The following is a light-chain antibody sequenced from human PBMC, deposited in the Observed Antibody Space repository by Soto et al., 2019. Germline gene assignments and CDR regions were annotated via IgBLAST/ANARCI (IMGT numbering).Light chain of an antibody. Sequence: DIPMTQSPSTLSASVGDRVTITCRASQSISSWLAWYRQKPGKAPNLLIYKASSLESGVPSRFSGSGSGTEFTLTISSLQPDDFATYYCQQYDSYPWTFGQGTKVEIK. CDR2: KAS. V-gene: IGKV1-5*03. J-gene: IGKJ1*01. CDR3: QQYDSYPWT. CDR1: QSISSW.